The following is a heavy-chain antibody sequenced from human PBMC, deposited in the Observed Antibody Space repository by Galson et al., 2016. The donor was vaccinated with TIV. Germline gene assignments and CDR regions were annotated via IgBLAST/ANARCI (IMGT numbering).Heavy chain of an antibody. Sequence: SVKVSCKASGYTFSSYSINWVRQAPGQGLEWMGWISGYSGNTNYAQKFRGRVTMTTDTSTGTAYMELRSLRSDDTAVYYCARGATVTPYSFFDYWGQGTLVTVFS. D-gene: IGHD4-17*01. CDR2: ISGYSGNT. CDR3: ARGATVTPYSFFDY. V-gene: IGHV1-18*04. J-gene: IGHJ4*02. CDR1: GYTFSSYS.